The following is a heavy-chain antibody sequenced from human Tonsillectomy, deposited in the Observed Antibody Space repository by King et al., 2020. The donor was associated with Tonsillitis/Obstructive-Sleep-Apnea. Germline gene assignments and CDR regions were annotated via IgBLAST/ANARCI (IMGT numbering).Heavy chain of an antibody. CDR1: GHSFTSYW. Sequence: QLVQSGAEVKKPGESLRISCKGSGHSFTSYWISWVRQMPGKGLEWMGRIDPSDSYTNYSPSFQGHFTISADKSISTSYLQWSSLKASDTAMYYCASPPHYPQYSSGWYEGAFDIWGQGTMVTVSS. D-gene: IGHD6-19*01. CDR3: ASPPHYPQYSSGWYEGAFDI. J-gene: IGHJ3*02. CDR2: IDPSDSYT. V-gene: IGHV5-10-1*01.